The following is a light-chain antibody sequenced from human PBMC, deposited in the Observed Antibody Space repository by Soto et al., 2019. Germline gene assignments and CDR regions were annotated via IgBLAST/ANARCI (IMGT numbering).Light chain of an antibody. J-gene: IGKJ1*01. CDR3: QQYGSSSPT. Sequence: EIVLTQSPGTLSLSPGERATLSCRASQSVSSGYLAWYQKKPGQAPRLLIYLASSRATGIPDRFSGSGSGTDFTLTISRLEPEDFAVYYCQQYGSSSPTFGQGTKVEIK. CDR1: QSVSSGY. CDR2: LAS. V-gene: IGKV3-20*01.